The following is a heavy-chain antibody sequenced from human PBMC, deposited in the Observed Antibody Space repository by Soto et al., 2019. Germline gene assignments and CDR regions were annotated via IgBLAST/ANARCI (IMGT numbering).Heavy chain of an antibody. V-gene: IGHV3-74*01. J-gene: IGHJ3*02. CDR1: GFTFSNYW. Sequence: EVQVVESGGGLVQPGGSLRLSCAGSGFTFSNYWMHWVRQAPGKGLVWVSRINGDGSSTSYGDSVKGRFTISRDNAKNTLYLQMNGLRAEDTAVYYGGVHGDYDAFDMWGQGTMVTVSS. CDR3: GVHGDYDAFDM. CDR2: INGDGSST. D-gene: IGHD4-17*01.